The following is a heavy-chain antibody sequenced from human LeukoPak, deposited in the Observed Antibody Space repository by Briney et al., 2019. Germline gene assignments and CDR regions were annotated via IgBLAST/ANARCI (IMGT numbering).Heavy chain of an antibody. CDR3: AKDQGFGVVIDAFDI. J-gene: IGHJ3*02. D-gene: IGHD3-3*01. CDR1: GFTFSSYS. CDR2: ISSSSSYI. Sequence: PGGSLRLSCAASGFTFSSYSMNWVRQAPGKGLEWVSSISSSSSYIYYADSVKGRFTISRDNAKNSLYLQMNSLRAEDTAVYYCAKDQGFGVVIDAFDIWGQGTMVTVSS. V-gene: IGHV3-21*01.